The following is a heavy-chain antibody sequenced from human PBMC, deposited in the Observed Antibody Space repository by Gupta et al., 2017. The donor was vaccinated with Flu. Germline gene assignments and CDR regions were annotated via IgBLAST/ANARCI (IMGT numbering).Heavy chain of an antibody. D-gene: IGHD4-17*01. V-gene: IGHV1-69*17. CDR2: IIPMFGVP. J-gene: IGHJ6*02. CDR1: GGTFSSYA. Sequence: QVQLVQSGPEVKKPGSSVKVSCKASGGTFSSYAVSWVRQAPGQGLEWMGGIIPMFGVPNYAPKFQDRVTITADKSAGTAYMELSSLRSEDTAIYYCAIDDYALDYGMDVWGQGTTVTVS. CDR3: AIDDYALDYGMDV.